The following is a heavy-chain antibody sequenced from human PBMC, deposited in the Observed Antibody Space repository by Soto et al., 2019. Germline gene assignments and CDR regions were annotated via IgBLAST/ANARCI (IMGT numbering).Heavy chain of an antibody. D-gene: IGHD2-21*01. CDR2: INPNSGGT. V-gene: IGHV1-2*04. J-gene: IGHJ6*03. Sequence: SVKVSCKASGYTFTDCYIHWVRQAPGQGLEWMGWINPNSGGTIYAQKSQGWVTMTRDTSISTAYMEVSRLRSDDAAVYYCARGVSVIYYYYYMDVWGKGTTVTVSS. CDR1: GYTFTDCY. CDR3: ARGVSVIYYYYYMDV.